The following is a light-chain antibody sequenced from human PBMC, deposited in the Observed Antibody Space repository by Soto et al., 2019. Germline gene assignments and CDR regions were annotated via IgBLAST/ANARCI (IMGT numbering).Light chain of an antibody. CDR2: DDT. Sequence: QSALTQPASVSGSPGQSITISCTGTFSDVGSYNLVSWYQQHPGKAPKLMIYDDTKRPSGVSNRFSGSKSGYTASLTSSGLQDEDDADYYCCSYAGSSTGVFGGGTKLTVL. CDR3: CSYAGSSTGV. CDR1: FSDVGSYNL. J-gene: IGLJ2*01. V-gene: IGLV2-23*01.